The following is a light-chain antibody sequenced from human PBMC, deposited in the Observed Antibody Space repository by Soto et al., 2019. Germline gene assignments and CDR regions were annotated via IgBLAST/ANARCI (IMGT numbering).Light chain of an antibody. V-gene: IGKV4-1*01. Sequence: DIVMTQSPDSLAVSLGERATINCKSSQSVLYSSNNKNYLAWYRQKPGQPPKLIIYWASIRESGVPDRISGRGSGTDFTLTISSLQAEDVAVYYCQQYYSTPPYNFRQGTKLEIK. J-gene: IGKJ2*01. CDR1: QSVLYSSNNKNY. CDR3: QQYYSTPPYN. CDR2: WAS.